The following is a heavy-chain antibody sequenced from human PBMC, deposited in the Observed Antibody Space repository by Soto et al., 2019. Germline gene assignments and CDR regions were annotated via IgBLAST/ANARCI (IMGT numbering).Heavy chain of an antibody. D-gene: IGHD3-16*01. Sequence: EEQLVESGGDLVQPGGSLRLSCAASGFTVSNNYMSWVRQAPGKGLEWVSLIYSGGSTYYADSVKGRFTISRDSSKNTQYLQMNSLGAEDTAMYYCAAYSHKGYWGQGTLVTVSS. CDR1: GFTVSNNY. CDR2: IYSGGST. J-gene: IGHJ4*02. V-gene: IGHV3-66*01. CDR3: AAYSHKGY.